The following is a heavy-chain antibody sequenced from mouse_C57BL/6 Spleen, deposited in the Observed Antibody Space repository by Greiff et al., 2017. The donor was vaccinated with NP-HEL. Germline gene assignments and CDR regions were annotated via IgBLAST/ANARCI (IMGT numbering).Heavy chain of an antibody. V-gene: IGHV1-61*01. Sequence: QVQLQQPGAELVRPGSSVKLSCKASGYTFTSYWMDWVKQRPGQGLEWIGNIYPSDSETHYNQKFKDKATLTVDKSSSTAYMQLSSLTSEDSAVYYCAREGYYGYFDYWGQGTTLTVSP. CDR2: IYPSDSET. CDR3: AREGYYGYFDY. J-gene: IGHJ2*01. CDR1: GYTFTSYW. D-gene: IGHD1-1*01.